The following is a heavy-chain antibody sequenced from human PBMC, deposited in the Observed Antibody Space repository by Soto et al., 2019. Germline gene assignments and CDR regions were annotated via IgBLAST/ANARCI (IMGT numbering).Heavy chain of an antibody. V-gene: IGHV3-30*18. J-gene: IGHJ4*01. Sequence: QVQLVESGGGVVQPGRSLRLSCVASGFTFSSYGMHWVRQAPGKGLEWVAIISYDGSNTYYADSVKGRFTISRDNSKNTLYLQMNILRAEDTSVYYCAKEGGLSGSYYISSSYYFDYWGHGTLVTVSS. CDR3: AKEGGLSGSYYISSSYYFDY. CDR1: GFTFSSYG. D-gene: IGHD1-26*01. CDR2: ISYDGSNT.